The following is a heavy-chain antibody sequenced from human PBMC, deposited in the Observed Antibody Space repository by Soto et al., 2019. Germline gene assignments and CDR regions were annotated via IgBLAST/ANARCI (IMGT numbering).Heavy chain of an antibody. J-gene: IGHJ5*02. CDR2: ISPYSGDT. CDR3: ARMYSSGSGWFHP. CDR1: ENTFIGYY. D-gene: IGHD6-19*01. V-gene: IGHV1-2*02. Sequence: ASVKVSCKASENTFIGYYLHWVRQAPGQGLEWMGWISPYSGDTDSAQKFQGRVTLTRDTSTRTVYMELSRLTSVTAADTARYYCARMYSSGSGWFHPWGQGTLVTVSS.